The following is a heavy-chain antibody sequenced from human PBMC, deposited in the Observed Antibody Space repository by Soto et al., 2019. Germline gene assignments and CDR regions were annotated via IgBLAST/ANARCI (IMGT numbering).Heavy chain of an antibody. V-gene: IGHV3-21*01. Sequence: GGSLRLSCAASGFTFSSYSMNWVRQAPGKGLEWVSSISSSSSYIYYADSVKGRFTISRDNAKNSLYLQMNSLRAEDTAVYYCARAGPSSGYSGGFDYWGQGTLVTVS. J-gene: IGHJ4*02. CDR2: ISSSSSYI. CDR1: GFTFSSYS. D-gene: IGHD3-22*01. CDR3: ARAGPSSGYSGGFDY.